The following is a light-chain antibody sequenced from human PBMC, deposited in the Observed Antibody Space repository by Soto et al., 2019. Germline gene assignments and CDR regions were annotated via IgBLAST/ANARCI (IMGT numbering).Light chain of an antibody. CDR3: QQRSSWPRVT. Sequence: EIVLTQSPGTLSLSPGERATLSCRASQSVSNNYLAWYQQKPGQAPRLLIYDTSNRTTGIPARFSGRGSGTGFTLTISSLEPEDFALYYCQQRSSWPRVTFGQGTRLEIK. V-gene: IGKV3-11*01. CDR1: QSVSNNY. J-gene: IGKJ5*01. CDR2: DTS.